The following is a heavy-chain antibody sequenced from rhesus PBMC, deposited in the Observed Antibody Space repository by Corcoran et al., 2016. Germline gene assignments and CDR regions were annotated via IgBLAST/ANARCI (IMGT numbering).Heavy chain of an antibody. D-gene: IGHD4-17*01. CDR1: GVTFSSSA. V-gene: IGHV3-118*01. CDR3: TGNPFDY. CDR2: IRRKSNNYEP. Sequence: EVQLVESGGGLVQPGGSLRLSCAASGVTFSSSAIHWVRQVSGKGLEWVGRIRRKSNNYEPGYAASVKGTFTISRDDSKNTAYLQMYSLKTEDTAVYYCTGNPFDYWGHGVLVTVSS. J-gene: IGHJ4*01.